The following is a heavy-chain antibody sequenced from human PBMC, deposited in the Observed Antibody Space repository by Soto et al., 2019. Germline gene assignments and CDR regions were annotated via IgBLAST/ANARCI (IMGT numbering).Heavy chain of an antibody. J-gene: IGHJ5*02. CDR1: GFTVSNNY. Sequence: EVQLVESGGGLVQPGESLRLSCAASGFTVSNNYMSWVRQAPGKGLEWVSFIYSGGNTYYADSVKGRFTISRDKSKNTLYLQMNNLRVEDKAVYYCTRRPGSWGQGTLVTVSS. V-gene: IGHV3-66*01. CDR2: IYSGGNT. CDR3: TRRPGS. D-gene: IGHD7-27*01.